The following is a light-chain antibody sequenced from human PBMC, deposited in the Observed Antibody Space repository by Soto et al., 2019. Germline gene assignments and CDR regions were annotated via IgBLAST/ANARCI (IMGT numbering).Light chain of an antibody. CDR3: QQYDNLPPELT. J-gene: IGKJ4*01. CDR1: QDISNY. CDR2: DAS. Sequence: DIQMTQSPSSLSASVGDRVTITCQASQDISNYLNWYQQKPGKAPKLLIYDASNLETGVPSRFSGSGSGTDFTLTISSLQPEDIATYYCQQYDNLPPELTFGGGTKVDIK. V-gene: IGKV1-33*01.